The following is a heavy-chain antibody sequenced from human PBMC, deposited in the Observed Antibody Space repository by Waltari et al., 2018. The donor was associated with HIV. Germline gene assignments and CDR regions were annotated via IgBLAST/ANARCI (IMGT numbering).Heavy chain of an antibody. CDR2: LHFSGDT. CDR1: GASISGSNFY. V-gene: IGHV4-39*01. CDR3: VRMGSGIFFPTRIDF. Sequence: QVRLQETGPGLLKPAETLSLNCQVSGASISGSNFYWGWIRQSPGKTLECLGGLHFSGDTFHDPGVKSRVNISVDTSANQVPRTVECVTAADTALYFCVRMGSGIFFPTRIDFWGQGALVIVSS. J-gene: IGHJ4*02. D-gene: IGHD3-10*01.